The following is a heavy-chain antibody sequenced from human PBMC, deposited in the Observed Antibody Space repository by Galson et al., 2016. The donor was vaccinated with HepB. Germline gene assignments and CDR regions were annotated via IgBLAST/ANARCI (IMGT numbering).Heavy chain of an antibody. D-gene: IGHD5-12*01. Sequence: PALVKPTQTLTLTCRVSGFSLSNARMGVSWIRQPPGKALEWLAHIFPNDEKTYNNSLKSRLTISRDTSRIQVVLTMTNMDPVDTGPYYCARAGGYNGFDSFFDYCGQGTLVTVSS. CDR1: GFSLSNARMG. CDR3: ARAGGYNGFDSFFDY. CDR2: IFPNDEK. V-gene: IGHV2-26*01. J-gene: IGHJ4*02.